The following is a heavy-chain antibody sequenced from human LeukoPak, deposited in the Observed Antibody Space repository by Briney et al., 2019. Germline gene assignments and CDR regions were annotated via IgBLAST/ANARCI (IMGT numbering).Heavy chain of an antibody. V-gene: IGHV1-18*01. CDR2: ISAYNGNT. J-gene: IGHJ3*02. Sequence: ASVKVSCKASGYTFTSYGISWVRQAPGQGLEWMGWISAYNGNTNYAQKLQGRVTMTTDTSTSTAYMELRSLRSDDTAVYYCARDVPYFDWVVVVIRDAFDIWGQGTMVTVSS. CDR1: GYTFTSYG. CDR3: ARDVPYFDWVVVVIRDAFDI. D-gene: IGHD2-21*01.